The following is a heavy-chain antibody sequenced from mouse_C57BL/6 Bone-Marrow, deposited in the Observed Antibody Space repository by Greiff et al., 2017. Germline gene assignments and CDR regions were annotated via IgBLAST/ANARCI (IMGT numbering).Heavy chain of an antibody. CDR3: ARPYYSNYWYFDV. CDR1: GYTFPSYW. J-gene: IGHJ1*03. V-gene: IGHV1-55*01. CDR2: IYPGSGST. D-gene: IGHD2-5*01. Sequence: QVQLQQPAAELVKPGASVKMSCKASGYTFPSYWITWVTQRPGQGLEWIGDIYPGSGSTNYNEKFKSKATLTVDTSSSTAYMQLSSLTSEDSAVYYCARPYYSNYWYFDVWGTGTTVTVSS.